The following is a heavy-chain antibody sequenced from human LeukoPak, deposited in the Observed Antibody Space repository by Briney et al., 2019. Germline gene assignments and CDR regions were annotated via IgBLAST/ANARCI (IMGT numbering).Heavy chain of an antibody. V-gene: IGHV1-69*04. CDR1: GGTFSSYA. J-gene: IGHJ5*02. CDR3: ARDTIFGVVALFDP. D-gene: IGHD3-3*01. CDR2: IIPILGIA. Sequence: ASVKVSCKASGGTFSSYAISWVRQAPGQGLEWMGRIIPILGIANYAQKFQGRVTITADKSTSTAYMELSSLRSEDTAVYYCARDTIFGVVALFDPWGQGTLVTVSS.